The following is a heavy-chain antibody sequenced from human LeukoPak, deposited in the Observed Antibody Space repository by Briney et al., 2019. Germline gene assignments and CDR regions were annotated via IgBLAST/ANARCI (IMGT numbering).Heavy chain of an antibody. D-gene: IGHD2-2*01. CDR2: INHSGST. J-gene: IGHJ4*02. Sequence: SETLSLTCAVYGGSFSGYYWSWIRQPPGKGLEWIGEINHSGSTNYNPSLKSRVTISVDTSKNQFSLKLSSVTAADTAVYYCARHYRYCSSTSCSVFDYWGQGTLVTVSS. V-gene: IGHV4-34*01. CDR1: GGSFSGYY. CDR3: ARHYRYCSSTSCSVFDY.